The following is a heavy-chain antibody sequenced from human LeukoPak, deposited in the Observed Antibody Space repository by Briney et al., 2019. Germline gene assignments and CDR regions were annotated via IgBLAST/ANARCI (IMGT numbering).Heavy chain of an antibody. CDR3: ARERGSSAPYYFDY. J-gene: IGHJ4*02. D-gene: IGHD3-10*01. Sequence: PGRFLRLSCAASGFTFSSYGMHWVRQAPGKGLEWVAVISYDGSNKYYADSVKGRFTISRDNSKNTLYLQMNSLRAEDTAVYYCARERGSSAPYYFDYWGQGTLVTVSS. CDR1: GFTFSSYG. V-gene: IGHV3-30*03. CDR2: ISYDGSNK.